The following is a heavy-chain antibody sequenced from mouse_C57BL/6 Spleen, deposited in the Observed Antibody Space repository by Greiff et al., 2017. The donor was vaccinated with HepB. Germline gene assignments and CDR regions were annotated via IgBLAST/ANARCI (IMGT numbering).Heavy chain of an antibody. CDR1: GYAFSSYW. J-gene: IGHJ3*01. CDR3: ARRRAYYVSAWFAY. CDR2: IYPGDGDT. V-gene: IGHV1-80*01. D-gene: IGHD1-1*01. Sequence: QVQLKESGAELVKPGASVKISCKASGYAFSSYWMNWVKQRPGKGLEWIGQIYPGDGDTNYNGKFKGKATLTADKSSSTAYMQLSSLTSEDSAVYFCARRRAYYVSAWFAYWGQGTLVTVSA.